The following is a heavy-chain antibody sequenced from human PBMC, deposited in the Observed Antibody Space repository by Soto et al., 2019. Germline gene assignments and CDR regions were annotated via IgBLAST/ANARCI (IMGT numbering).Heavy chain of an antibody. D-gene: IGHD2-2*01. Sequence: SETLSLTCAVSGGSISSGGYSWSWIRQPPGKGLEWIGYIYHSGSTYYNPSLKSRVTISVDTSKNQFSLKLSPVTAADTAVYYCARASLGYCSSTSCRSNWFDPWGQGTLVTVSS. CDR1: GGSISSGGYS. CDR3: ARASLGYCSSTSCRSNWFDP. CDR2: IYHSGST. J-gene: IGHJ5*02. V-gene: IGHV4-30-2*05.